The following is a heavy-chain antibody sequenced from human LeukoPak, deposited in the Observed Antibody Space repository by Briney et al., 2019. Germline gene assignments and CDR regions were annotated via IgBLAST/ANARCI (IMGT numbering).Heavy chain of an antibody. D-gene: IGHD6-19*01. CDR1: GFTVSSNY. V-gene: IGHV3-53*01. CDR2: IYSGGST. CDR3: ARVMFSSGWPSFDF. Sequence: QTGGSLRLSCAASGFTVSSNYMSWVRQAPGKGLEWVSVIYSGGSTYYADSVKGRFTISRDNSKNTLYLQMNSLRTEDTAVYYCARVMFSSGWPSFDFWGQGTLVTVSS. J-gene: IGHJ4*02.